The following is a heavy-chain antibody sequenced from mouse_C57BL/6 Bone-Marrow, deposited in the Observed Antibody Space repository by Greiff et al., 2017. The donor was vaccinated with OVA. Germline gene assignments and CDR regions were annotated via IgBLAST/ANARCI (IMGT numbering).Heavy chain of an antibody. V-gene: IGHV1-81*01. J-gene: IGHJ3*01. Sequence: QVHVKQSGAELARPGASVKLSCKASGYTFTSYGISWVKQRTGQGLEWIGEIYPRSGNTYYNEKFKGKATLTADKSSSTAYMELRSLTSEDSAVYFCASNSWFAYWGQGTLVTVSA. CDR3: ASNSWFAY. CDR2: IYPRSGNT. CDR1: GYTFTSYG.